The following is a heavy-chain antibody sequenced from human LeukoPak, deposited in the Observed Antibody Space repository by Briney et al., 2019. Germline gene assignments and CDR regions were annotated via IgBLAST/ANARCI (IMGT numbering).Heavy chain of an antibody. D-gene: IGHD2-15*01. CDR1: GDSVSSNSAA. CDR2: TYYRSKWYN. J-gene: IGHJ5*02. CDR3: ARDHGGDGSSLYWFDP. Sequence: SQTLSLTCAISGDSVSSNSAAWNWIRQSPSRGLEWLGRTYYRSKWYNDYAVSVKSRITINPDTSKNQFSLQLNSVTPEDTAVYYCARDHGGDGSSLYWFDPWGQGTLVTVSS. V-gene: IGHV6-1*01.